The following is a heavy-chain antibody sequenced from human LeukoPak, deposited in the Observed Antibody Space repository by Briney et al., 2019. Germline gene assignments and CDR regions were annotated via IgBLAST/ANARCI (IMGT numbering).Heavy chain of an antibody. Sequence: SETLSLTCTVSGDSISSYYWSWMRQPPGKGLEWIGYIYYSGITKYNPSLKSRVTMSVDTSKKQFSLKLSSVTAADTAVYYCARQSRYSSGWLDYWGQGNLVTVSS. V-gene: IGHV4-59*08. CDR1: GDSISSYY. CDR3: ARQSRYSSGWLDY. J-gene: IGHJ4*02. CDR2: IYYSGIT. D-gene: IGHD6-19*01.